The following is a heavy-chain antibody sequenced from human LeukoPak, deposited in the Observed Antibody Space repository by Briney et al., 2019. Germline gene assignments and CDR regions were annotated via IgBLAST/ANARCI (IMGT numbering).Heavy chain of an antibody. Sequence: PGGSLRLSCEGSGFTFSNYAMNWVRQAPGKGLEWVSGISGSGGSTYYVDSVKGRFTISRDNSSNTLYLQMNSLRAEDTAVYYCARDFYDYVGGSYLGPFDYWGQGTLVTVSS. CDR1: GFTFSNYA. D-gene: IGHD3-16*02. CDR3: ARDFYDYVGGSYLGPFDY. V-gene: IGHV3-23*01. CDR2: ISGSGGST. J-gene: IGHJ4*02.